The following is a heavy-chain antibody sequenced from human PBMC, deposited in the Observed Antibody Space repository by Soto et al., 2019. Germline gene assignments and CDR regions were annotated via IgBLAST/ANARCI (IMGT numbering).Heavy chain of an antibody. CDR3: AKYRRTDAEGYTFDY. Sequence: SDTLPLTCTVSFDSMSGYYSIWIRLPPGKGLEWIGYIYYSGSTNYNPSLKGRVTMSVDTSKNQFSLKLTSVTAADTAMYFCAKYRRTDAEGYTFDYWGQGAQVTVSS. CDR2: IYYSGST. V-gene: IGHV4-59*01. J-gene: IGHJ4*02. CDR1: FDSMSGYY. D-gene: IGHD2-15*01.